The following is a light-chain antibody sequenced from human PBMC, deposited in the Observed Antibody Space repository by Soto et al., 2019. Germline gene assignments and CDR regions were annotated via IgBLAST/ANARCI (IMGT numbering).Light chain of an antibody. CDR2: DVS. Sequence: QSALTQPASVFRSPGQSITISCTGTSSDVGGYNYVSWYQQHPGKAPKLMIYDVSNRPSGGSNRFSGSKSSNTASLTISGLQAEDEADYYCSSYTSISTLVFGTGTKVT. CDR1: SSDVGGYNY. J-gene: IGLJ1*01. CDR3: SSYTSISTLV. V-gene: IGLV2-14*01.